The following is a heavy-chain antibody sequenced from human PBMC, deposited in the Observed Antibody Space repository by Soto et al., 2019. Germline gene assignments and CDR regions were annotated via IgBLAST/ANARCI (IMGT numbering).Heavy chain of an antibody. CDR3: ARLPILHFNYGMDV. V-gene: IGHV4-30-4*01. CDR1: VGSISSGDYY. J-gene: IGHJ6*02. Sequence: QVQLQESGPGLVKPSQTLSLPCTVPVGSISSGDYYWGWIRRPPGGGLEWIGYFYYGGSTYYNPSLKSRVTISVDTSKNQFSLKLSSVTAADTAVYYCARLPILHFNYGMDVWGQGTTVTVSS. D-gene: IGHD2-2*01. CDR2: FYYGGST.